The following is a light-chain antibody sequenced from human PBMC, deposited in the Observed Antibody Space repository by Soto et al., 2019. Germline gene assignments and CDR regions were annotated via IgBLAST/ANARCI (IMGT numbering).Light chain of an antibody. Sequence: EIVLTQSPGTLSLSPGERATLSCRASQSVSSSYLAWYQQKPGQAPRLLIYGASSRATCIPDSFSGSGSGTDFTLTISGLEPEDFAVYYCHQYGSSLPFTFGPGTKVDIK. V-gene: IGKV3-20*01. CDR3: HQYGSSLPFT. J-gene: IGKJ3*01. CDR1: QSVSSSY. CDR2: GAS.